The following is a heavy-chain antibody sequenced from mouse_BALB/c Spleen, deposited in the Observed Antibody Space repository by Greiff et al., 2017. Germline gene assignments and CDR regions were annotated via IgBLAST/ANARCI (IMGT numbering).Heavy chain of an antibody. CDR2: IDPANGNT. Sequence: EVQLQQSGAELVKPGASVKLSCTASGFNIKDTYMHWVKQRPEQGLEWIGRIDPANGNTKYDPKFKDKATLTVDKSSSTAYMQLSSPTSEDSAVYYCARDYGSSLYYFDYWGQGTTLTVSS. CDR3: ARDYGSSLYYFDY. CDR1: GFNIKDTY. V-gene: IGHV14-3*02. J-gene: IGHJ2*01. D-gene: IGHD1-1*01.